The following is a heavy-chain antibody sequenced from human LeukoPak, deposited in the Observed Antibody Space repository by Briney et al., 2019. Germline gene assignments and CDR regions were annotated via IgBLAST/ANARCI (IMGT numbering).Heavy chain of an antibody. CDR3: ARRVVESAATTERNWFDP. CDR2: ICYSGST. D-gene: IGHD4-11*01. J-gene: IGHJ5*02. CDR1: GGSISSYC. V-gene: IGHV4-59*08. Sequence: SETLSLTCTVSGGSISSYCWSWIRQPPGKGLEWIGSICYSGSTNYNPSLKSRVTVSLDTSKNQFPLKLNSVTATDTALYSCARRVVESAATTERNWFDPWGQGTLVTVSS.